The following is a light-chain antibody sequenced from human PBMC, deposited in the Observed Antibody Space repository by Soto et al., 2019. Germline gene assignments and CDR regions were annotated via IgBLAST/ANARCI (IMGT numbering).Light chain of an antibody. J-gene: IGLJ1*01. V-gene: IGLV2-14*01. CDR3: SSYTSSSTLIV. Sequence: QSALTQPASVSGSPGQSITISCTGTSSDVGGYKYVSWYQQHPDKAPKLMIYEVSNRPSGVYNRFSGSKSGNTASLTISGLQAEDEAEYYCSSYTSSSTLIVFGSGTKVTVL. CDR1: SSDVGGYKY. CDR2: EVS.